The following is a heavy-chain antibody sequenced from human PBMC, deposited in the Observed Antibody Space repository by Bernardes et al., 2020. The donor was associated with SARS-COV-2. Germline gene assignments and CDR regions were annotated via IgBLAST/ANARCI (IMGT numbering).Heavy chain of an antibody. Sequence: GGSLRLSCAASGFTFSSSWMHWVRQAPGTGLVLVSRISPDGTTTTYADSVKGRFTISRDNARNALYLQMNSLGADETAVYYCGRNLGVDTYGYWENWGQGALVSVSS. CDR2: ISPDGTTT. D-gene: IGHD5-18*01. J-gene: IGHJ4*02. CDR1: GFTFSSSW. V-gene: IGHV3-74*01. CDR3: GRNLGVDTYGYWEN.